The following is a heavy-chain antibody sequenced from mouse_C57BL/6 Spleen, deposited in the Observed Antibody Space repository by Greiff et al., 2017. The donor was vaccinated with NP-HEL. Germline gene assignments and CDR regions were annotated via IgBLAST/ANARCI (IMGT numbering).Heavy chain of an antibody. Sequence: VQLQQSGAELVRPGASVKLSCTASGFNIKDDYMHWVKQRPEQGLEWIGWIDPENGDTEYASKFQGKATITADTSSSTAYMQLSSLTSEDSAVYYCAAGVTTVVADYWGQGTTLTVSS. D-gene: IGHD1-1*01. CDR1: GFNIKDDY. V-gene: IGHV14-4*01. CDR3: AAGVTTVVADY. J-gene: IGHJ2*01. CDR2: IDPENGDT.